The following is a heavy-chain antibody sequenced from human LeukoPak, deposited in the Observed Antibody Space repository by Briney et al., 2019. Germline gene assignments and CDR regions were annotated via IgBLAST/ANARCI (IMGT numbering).Heavy chain of an antibody. CDR2: INHSGST. CDR1: GGSFSGYY. D-gene: IGHD5-18*01. CDR3: ASRVNTAMVTTPFDY. Sequence: PSETLSLTCAVCGGSFSGYYWSWVRQPPGKGLEWIGEINHSGSTNYNPSLKSRVTISVDTSKNQFSLKLSSVTAADTAVYYCASRVNTAMVTTPFDYWGQGTLVTVSS. J-gene: IGHJ4*02. V-gene: IGHV4-34*01.